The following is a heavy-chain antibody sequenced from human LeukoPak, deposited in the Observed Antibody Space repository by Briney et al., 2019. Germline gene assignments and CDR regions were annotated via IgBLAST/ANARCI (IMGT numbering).Heavy chain of an antibody. Sequence: SETLSLTCTVSGGSISSGGYYWSWIRQHPGKGLEWSGYIYYSGSTYYNPSLKSRVTISVDTSKNQFSLKLSSVTAADTAVYYCARSIVVVPAALDYWGQGTLVTVSS. D-gene: IGHD2-2*01. CDR3: ARSIVVVPAALDY. CDR1: GGSISSGGYY. V-gene: IGHV4-31*03. CDR2: IYYSGST. J-gene: IGHJ4*02.